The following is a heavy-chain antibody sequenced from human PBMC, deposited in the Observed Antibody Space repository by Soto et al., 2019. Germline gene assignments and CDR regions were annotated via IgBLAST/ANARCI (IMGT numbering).Heavy chain of an antibody. V-gene: IGHV1-3*05. D-gene: IGHD3-16*02. Sequence: QVQLAQSGAEERKPGASVKVSCEATGYTFTAYAMHWVRQAPGQRLEWMGWINPANGNTKYSQKFQGRLTITSETSANTVYMELNILTSEDTAMYYCTRSAISPYGGLIGPFDYWGQGNLVTVSS. CDR1: GYTFTAYA. CDR2: INPANGNT. J-gene: IGHJ4*02. CDR3: TRSAISPYGGLIGPFDY.